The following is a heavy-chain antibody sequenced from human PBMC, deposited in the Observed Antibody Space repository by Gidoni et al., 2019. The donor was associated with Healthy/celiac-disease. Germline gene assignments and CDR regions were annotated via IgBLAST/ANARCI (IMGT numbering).Heavy chain of an antibody. Sequence: EVQLVESGGGLVKPGGSLRLSCAASGFTFSSYSMNWVRQAPGKGLEWVSSISSSSSYIYYADSVKGRFTISRDNAKNSLYLQMNSLRAEDTAVYYCARDLYDSSGYPRGRAVLGRYWGQGTLVTVSS. CDR3: ARDLYDSSGYPRGRAVLGRY. J-gene: IGHJ4*02. CDR1: GFTFSSYS. V-gene: IGHV3-21*01. D-gene: IGHD3-22*01. CDR2: ISSSSSYI.